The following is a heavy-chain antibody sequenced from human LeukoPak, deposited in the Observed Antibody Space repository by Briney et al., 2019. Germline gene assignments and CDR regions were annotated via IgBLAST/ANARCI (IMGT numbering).Heavy chain of an antibody. CDR3: ARGSRIHFDGSGYYSY. CDR2: ISSNGGIT. J-gene: IGHJ4*02. D-gene: IGHD3-22*01. V-gene: IGHV3-64*01. CDR1: GFTFSNYA. Sequence: PGGSLRLSCAASGFTFSNYAMHWVRQAPGKGLEYVSAISSNGGITFYANSVKGRFTISRDNSKNTLYLQMGSLRGDDMAVYFCARGSRIHFDGSGYYSYWGQGTLVTVSS.